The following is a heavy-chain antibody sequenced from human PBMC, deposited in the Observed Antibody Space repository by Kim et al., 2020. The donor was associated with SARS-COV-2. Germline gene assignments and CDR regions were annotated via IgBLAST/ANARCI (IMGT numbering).Heavy chain of an antibody. CDR2: ISGSGGST. CDR3: AKDVLEVVVAATPLDD. J-gene: IGHJ4*02. CDR1: GFTFSSYA. V-gene: IGHV3-23*01. D-gene: IGHD2-15*01. Sequence: GGSLRLSCAASGFTFSSYAMSWVRQAPGKGLEWVSAISGSGGSTYYADSVKGRFTISRDNSKNTLYLQMNSLRAEDTAVYYCAKDVLEVVVAATPLDDWGQGTLVTVSS.